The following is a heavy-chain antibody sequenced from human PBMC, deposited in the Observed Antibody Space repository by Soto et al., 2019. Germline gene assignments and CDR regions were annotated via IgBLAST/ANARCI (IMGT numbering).Heavy chain of an antibody. D-gene: IGHD3-3*01. CDR1: GGSFSGYY. Sequence: PSETLSLTCAVYGGSFSGYYWSWIRQPPGKGLERIGEINHSVSNIYTPSLKSRFPISVDTSKTHFSLKLSSVPAADSVFYYCAMTYYDFWGGFSDYGGKGTLVPVSS. CDR2: INHSVSN. J-gene: IGHJ4*02. V-gene: IGHV4-34*01. CDR3: AMTYYDFWGGFSDY.